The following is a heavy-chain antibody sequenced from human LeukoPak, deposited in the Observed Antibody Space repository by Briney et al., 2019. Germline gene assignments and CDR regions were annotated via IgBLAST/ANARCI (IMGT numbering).Heavy chain of an antibody. CDR2: IYHSGST. D-gene: IGHD4-23*01. J-gene: IGHJ4*02. V-gene: IGHV4-30-2*01. CDR1: GGSISSGGYS. Sequence: SETLSLTCAVSGGSISSGGYSWSWIRQPPGKGLEWIGYIYHSGSTYYNPSLKSRVTISVDRSKNQFSLKLSSVTAADTAVYYCARSPDYGGNSVAWWGQGTLVTVSS. CDR3: ARSPDYGGNSVAW.